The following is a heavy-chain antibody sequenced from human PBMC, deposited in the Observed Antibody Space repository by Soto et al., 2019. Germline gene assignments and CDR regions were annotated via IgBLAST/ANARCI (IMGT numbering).Heavy chain of an antibody. J-gene: IGHJ4*02. V-gene: IGHV1-18*04. Sequence: QVQLVQSGAEVKKPGASVKVSCKASGYTFTSYGISWVRQAPGQGLEWMGWISAYNGNTNYAQKLQGRVTMTADTSTSTAYMELRSLRSDDTAVYYCARAPPYYDFWSGPNDYWGPGNPGHRLL. CDR3: ARAPPYYDFWSGPNDY. CDR2: ISAYNGNT. D-gene: IGHD3-3*01. CDR1: GYTFTSYG.